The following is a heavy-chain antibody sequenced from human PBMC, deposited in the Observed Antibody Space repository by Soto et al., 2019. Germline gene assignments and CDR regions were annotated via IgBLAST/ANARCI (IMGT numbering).Heavy chain of an antibody. CDR3: AHRHCSSTSCRFDY. Sequence: QITLKESGPTLVKPTQTLTLTCTFSGFSLSTSGVGVGWIRQPPGKALEWLALIYWDDDKRYSPSLKSRLTITQDTSKNQVVLTMTNMDPVDTATYYCAHRHCSSTSCRFDYWGQGTLVNVSS. CDR1: GFSLSTSGVG. J-gene: IGHJ4*02. CDR2: IYWDDDK. V-gene: IGHV2-5*02. D-gene: IGHD2-2*01.